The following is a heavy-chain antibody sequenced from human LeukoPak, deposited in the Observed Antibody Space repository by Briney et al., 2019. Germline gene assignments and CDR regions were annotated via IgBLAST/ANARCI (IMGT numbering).Heavy chain of an antibody. Sequence: PSGTLSLTCTVSGGSISSYYWSWIRQPPGKGLEWIGYIYYSGSTNYNPSLKSRVTISVDTSKNQFSLKLSSVTAADTAVYYCARWGAAPYYYDSSGYQYFDYWGQGTLVTVSS. CDR1: GGSISSYY. V-gene: IGHV4-59*08. D-gene: IGHD3-22*01. CDR3: ARWGAAPYYYDSSGYQYFDY. CDR2: IYYSGST. J-gene: IGHJ4*02.